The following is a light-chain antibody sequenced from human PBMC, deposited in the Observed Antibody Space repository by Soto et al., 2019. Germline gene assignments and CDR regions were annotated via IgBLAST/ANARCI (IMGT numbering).Light chain of an antibody. Sequence: EIVMTQSPATLSVSPGERATLSCRASQSVSSDLAWYHQKPGQAPRLLIYGASTRATGIPARFSGSGSGTEFTHTINSLRSEDFAVYYCQQYNNWPRTFGQGTKVDIK. J-gene: IGKJ1*01. CDR2: GAS. CDR1: QSVSSD. CDR3: QQYNNWPRT. V-gene: IGKV3-15*01.